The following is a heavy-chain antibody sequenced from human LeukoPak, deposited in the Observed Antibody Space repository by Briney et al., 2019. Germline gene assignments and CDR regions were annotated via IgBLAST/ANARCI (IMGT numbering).Heavy chain of an antibody. D-gene: IGHD3-3*01. CDR1: GFTFSSYW. J-gene: IGHJ5*02. V-gene: IGHV3-23*01. Sequence: GGSLRLSCAASGFTFSSYWMIWVRQAPGKGLEWVSAISGSGGSTYYADSVKGRFTISRDNSKNTLYLQMNSLRAEDTAVYYCAKGQFLEWLLSWFDPWGQGTLVTVSS. CDR2: ISGSGGST. CDR3: AKGQFLEWLLSWFDP.